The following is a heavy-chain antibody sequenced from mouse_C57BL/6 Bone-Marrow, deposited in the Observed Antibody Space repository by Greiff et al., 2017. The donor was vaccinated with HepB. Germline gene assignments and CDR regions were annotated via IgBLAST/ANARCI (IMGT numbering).Heavy chain of an antibody. CDR3: ARDYDYDEGFAY. D-gene: IGHD2-4*01. Sequence: QVQLQQSGAELVRPGSSVKLSCKASGYTFTSYWMDWVKQRPGQGLEWIGNIYPSDSETHYNQKFKDKATLTVDKSSSTAYMQLSSLTSEDSAVYYCARDYDYDEGFAYWGQGTLVTVSA. V-gene: IGHV1-61*01. CDR2: IYPSDSET. J-gene: IGHJ3*01. CDR1: GYTFTSYW.